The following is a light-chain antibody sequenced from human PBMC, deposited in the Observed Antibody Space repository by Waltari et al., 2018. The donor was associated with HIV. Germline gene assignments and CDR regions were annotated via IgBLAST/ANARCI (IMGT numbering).Light chain of an antibody. CDR2: ATT. J-gene: IGLJ3*02. CDR1: TGPVTSGSY. V-gene: IGLV7-43*01. Sequence: QTVVTQEPSLSVSPGGTVALTCSSSTGPVTSGSYAHWFQQQTGQPPHTLIYVPPQQKPGQPPNTLSYATTKTHSWTPARFTCSLLGGNDVLTLAGVRPEDEADYYCLLYFSGFRPNWVFGGGTKLTVL. CDR3: LLYFSGFRPNWV.